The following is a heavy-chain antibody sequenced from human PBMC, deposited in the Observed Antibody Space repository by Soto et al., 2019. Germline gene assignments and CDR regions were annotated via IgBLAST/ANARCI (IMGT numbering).Heavy chain of an antibody. CDR2: INHSGST. D-gene: IGHD3-10*01. CDR3: ARGRTYYYGSGSSLVY. J-gene: IGHJ4*02. V-gene: IGHV4-34*01. CDR1: GGSFSGYY. Sequence: SETLSLTCAVYGGSFSGYYWSWIRQPPGKGLEWIGEINHSGSTNYNPSLKSRVTISVDTSKNQFSLKLSSVTAADTAVYYCARGRTYYYGSGSSLVYWGQGTLVTVS.